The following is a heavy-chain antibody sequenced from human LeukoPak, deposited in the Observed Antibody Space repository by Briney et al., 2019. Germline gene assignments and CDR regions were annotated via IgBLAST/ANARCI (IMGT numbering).Heavy chain of an antibody. CDR1: GFTFRGSA. V-gene: IGHV3-73*01. J-gene: IGHJ6*03. CDR3: TSRPKYYYYMDV. Sequence: GGSLRLSXAASGFTFRGSAMHWVRQASGKGLEWVGRIRSKANSYATAYAASVKGRFTISRDDSKNTAYLQMNSLKTEDTAVYYCTSRPKYYYYMDVWGKGTTVTVSS. CDR2: IRSKANSYAT.